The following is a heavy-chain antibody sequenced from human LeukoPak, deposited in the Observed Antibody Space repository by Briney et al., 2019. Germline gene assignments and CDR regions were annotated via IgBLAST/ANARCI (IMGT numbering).Heavy chain of an antibody. CDR3: ARIAAAGSYYFDY. V-gene: IGHV3-48*04. CDR2: ISSSSSTI. D-gene: IGHD6-13*01. J-gene: IGHJ4*02. CDR1: GFTFSSYS. Sequence: PGGSLRLSCAASGFTFSSYSMNWVRQAPGKGLEWVSYISSSSSTIYHADSAKGRFTISRDNAKNSLYLQMNSLRVEDTAVYYCARIAAAGSYYFDYWGQGTLVTVSS.